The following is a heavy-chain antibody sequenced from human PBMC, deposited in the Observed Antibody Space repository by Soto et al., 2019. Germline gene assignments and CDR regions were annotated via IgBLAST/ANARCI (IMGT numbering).Heavy chain of an antibody. J-gene: IGHJ4*02. D-gene: IGHD1-26*01. CDR3: AKTSWELLPHPPLDY. CDR1: GFTFSSYA. V-gene: IGHV3-30*18. CDR2: ISYDGSNK. Sequence: PGGSLRLSCAASGFTFSSYAMSWVRQAPGKGLEWVAVISYDGSNKYYADSVKGRFTISRDNSKNTLYLQMNSLRAEDTAVYYCAKTSWELLPHPPLDYWGQGTLVTVSS.